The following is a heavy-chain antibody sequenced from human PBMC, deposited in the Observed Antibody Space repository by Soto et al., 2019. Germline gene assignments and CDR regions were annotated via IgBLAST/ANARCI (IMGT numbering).Heavy chain of an antibody. CDR2: INPNSGVT. D-gene: IGHD2-15*01. CDR1: GYTFTGYY. V-gene: IGHV1-2*04. CDR3: ATSRDATSGGLDY. Sequence: ASVKVSCKASGYTFTGYYMHWVRQAPGQGLEWMGWINPNSGVTNYAQKFQGWVTMTRDTSISTAYMELSRLRSGDTAVYYCATSRDATSGGLDYWGQGTLVTVSS. J-gene: IGHJ4*02.